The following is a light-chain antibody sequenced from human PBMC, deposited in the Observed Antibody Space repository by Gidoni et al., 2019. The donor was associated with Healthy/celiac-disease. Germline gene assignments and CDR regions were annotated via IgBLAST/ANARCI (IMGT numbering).Light chain of an antibody. J-gene: IGLJ3*02. CDR2: GKN. Sequence: SSELTQDPAVYVALGQTVRITCQGDSLRSYYASWYQQKPGQAPVLVIYGKNNRPSGIPDRLSGSSSGNTASLTITGAQAEDEADYYCNSRDSSGNHLKVFGGGTKLTVL. V-gene: IGLV3-19*01. CDR1: SLRSYY. CDR3: NSRDSSGNHLKV.